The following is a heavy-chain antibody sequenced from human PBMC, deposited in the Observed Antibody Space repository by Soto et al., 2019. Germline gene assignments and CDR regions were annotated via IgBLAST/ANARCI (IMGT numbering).Heavy chain of an antibody. CDR2: IIPMFGTA. CDR1: GGTFSTHA. Sequence: QVQLVQSGAEVRKPGSSVKVSCKASGGTFSTHAISWVRQAPGQGLEWMGGIIPMFGTANHAQKFQGRVTISADASTSTAYMELSSLRSEVTAIYYCARGWGYESSDYYYAYWGQGTLVIVSS. D-gene: IGHD3-22*01. V-gene: IGHV1-69*01. CDR3: ARGWGYESSDYYYAY. J-gene: IGHJ4*02.